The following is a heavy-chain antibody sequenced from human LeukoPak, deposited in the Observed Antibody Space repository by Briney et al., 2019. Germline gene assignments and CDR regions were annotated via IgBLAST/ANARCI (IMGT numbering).Heavy chain of an antibody. CDR2: IYYSGST. D-gene: IGHD2/OR15-2a*01. Sequence: PSETLSLTCTVSGGSISSYYWSWLRQPPGKGLEWIGYIYYSGSTNYNPSLKSRVTISVDTSKNQFSLKLSSVTAADTAVYYCARGNSPFSYWGQGTLVTVSS. J-gene: IGHJ4*02. CDR1: GGSISSYY. V-gene: IGHV4-59*08. CDR3: ARGNSPFSY.